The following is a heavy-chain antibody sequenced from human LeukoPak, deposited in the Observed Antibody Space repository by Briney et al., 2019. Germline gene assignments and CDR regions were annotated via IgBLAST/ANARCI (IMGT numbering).Heavy chain of an antibody. V-gene: IGHV4-39*07. D-gene: IGHD2-15*01. CDR2: IHLSGIT. Sequence: PSETLSLTCTVSGGSISSSSYYWGWVRQPPGKGLEWIGEIHLSGITHYNPSLKSRVTISVDKSQNQFSLKLSSVTAADTAVYYCVRVYCSGSSCFYFDNWGQGTLVTVSS. CDR3: VRVYCSGSSCFYFDN. CDR1: GGSISSSSYY. J-gene: IGHJ4*02.